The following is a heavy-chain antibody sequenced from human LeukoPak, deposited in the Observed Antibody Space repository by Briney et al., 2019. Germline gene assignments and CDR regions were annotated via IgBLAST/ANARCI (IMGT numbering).Heavy chain of an antibody. V-gene: IGHV3-9*03. Sequence: GRSLRLSCAASGCTFDDYAMHWVRQAPGKGLEWVSGISWNSGSIDYAYSVKGRFTISRDNAKNSLYLQMNSLRAEDLGLYYCAHDRGYDILTGVFDYWGQGTLVTVSS. J-gene: IGHJ4*02. CDR1: GCTFDDYA. CDR2: ISWNSGSI. D-gene: IGHD3-9*01. CDR3: AHDRGYDILTGVFDY.